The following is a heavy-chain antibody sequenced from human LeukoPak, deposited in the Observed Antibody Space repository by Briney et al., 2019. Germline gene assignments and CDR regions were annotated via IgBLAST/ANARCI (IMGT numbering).Heavy chain of an antibody. D-gene: IGHD3-22*01. CDR3: AKDLHRMIVVDTDY. CDR2: IWYDGSNK. J-gene: IGHJ4*02. V-gene: IGHV3-33*06. CDR1: GFTFSNYG. Sequence: GGSLRLSCAASGFTFSNYGMLWVRQAPGKGLEWVAVIWYDGSNKYYADSVKGRFTISRDNSKNTLYLQMNSLRAEDTAVYYCAKDLHRMIVVDTDYWGQGTLVTVSS.